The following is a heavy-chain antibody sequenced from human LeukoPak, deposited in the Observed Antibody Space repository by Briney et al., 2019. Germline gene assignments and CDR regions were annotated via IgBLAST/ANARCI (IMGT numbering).Heavy chain of an antibody. Sequence: GGSLRLSCAASGFAFSSYWMSWVRQAPGKGLEWVANIKQDGSEKYYVDSVKGRFTISRDNAKNPLYLQVNSLRAEDTAVYYCARDAGSGSYLMEYYFDYWGQGTLVTVSS. J-gene: IGHJ4*02. CDR2: IKQDGSEK. V-gene: IGHV3-7*01. CDR3: ARDAGSGSYLMEYYFDY. CDR1: GFAFSSYW. D-gene: IGHD3-10*01.